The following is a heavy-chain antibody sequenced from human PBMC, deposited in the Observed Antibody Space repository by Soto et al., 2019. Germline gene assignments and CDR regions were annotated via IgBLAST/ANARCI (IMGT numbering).Heavy chain of an antibody. CDR2: IYRGGST. J-gene: IGHJ5*02. Sequence: PSETLSLTCAVSGYSISSGYYWGWLRQPPGKGLEWIGSIYRGGSTYYNPSLNSRVTLSIDMTNNHVSLILNSVTAADTAVYYCARVGPWVPYYYDSSPYTFENWFDPWGQGTLVTLSS. D-gene: IGHD3-22*01. CDR3: ARVGPWVPYYYDSSPYTFENWFDP. CDR1: GYSISSGYY. V-gene: IGHV4-38-2*01.